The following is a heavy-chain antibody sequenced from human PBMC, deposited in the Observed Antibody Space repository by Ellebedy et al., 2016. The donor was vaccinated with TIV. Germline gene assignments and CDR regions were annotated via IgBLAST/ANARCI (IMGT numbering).Heavy chain of an antibody. J-gene: IGHJ2*01. V-gene: IGHV3-53*04. D-gene: IGHD4-17*01. Sequence: GGSLRLSCAASGFTVSTNYMSWVRRPPGKGLEWVSVIYNSGTTYYSDSVKGRFTISRSNSENTLYLQMNSLRAEDTAVYYCAREYGDYTYWYFDLWGRGTLVTVSS. CDR3: AREYGDYTYWYFDL. CDR2: IYNSGTT. CDR1: GFTVSTNY.